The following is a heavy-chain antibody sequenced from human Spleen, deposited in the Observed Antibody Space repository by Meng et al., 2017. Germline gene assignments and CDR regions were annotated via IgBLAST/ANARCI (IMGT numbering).Heavy chain of an antibody. V-gene: IGHV4-4*02. Sequence: QVGRKGSGPGLVMSSGTLSLTCAVSGGAIRSSNWWSWVCQPPGKGLEWIGDIYHSGTTNYNPSLKSRVTISVDTSKNQFSLKLSSVTAADTAVYYCARASYGSGSPLGESWFDPWGQGTLVTVSS. CDR1: GGAIRSSNW. J-gene: IGHJ5*02. CDR2: IYHSGTT. D-gene: IGHD3-10*01. CDR3: ARASYGSGSPLGESWFDP.